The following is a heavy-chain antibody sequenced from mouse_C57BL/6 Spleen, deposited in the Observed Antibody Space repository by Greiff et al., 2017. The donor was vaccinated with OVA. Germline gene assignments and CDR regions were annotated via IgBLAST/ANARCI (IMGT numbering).Heavy chain of an antibody. CDR3: ARLLTGSFAY. V-gene: IGHV5-6*01. Sequence: EVHLVESGGDLVKPGGSLKLSCAASGFTFSSYGMSWVRQTPDKRLEWVATISSGGSYTYYPDSVKGRFTISRDNAKNTLYLQMSSLKSEDTAMYYCARLLTGSFAYWGQGTLVTVSA. D-gene: IGHD4-1*01. CDR1: GFTFSSYG. J-gene: IGHJ3*01. CDR2: ISSGGSYT.